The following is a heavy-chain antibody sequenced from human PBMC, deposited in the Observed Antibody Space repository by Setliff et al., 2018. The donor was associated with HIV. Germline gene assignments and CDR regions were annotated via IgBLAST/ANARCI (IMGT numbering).Heavy chain of an antibody. CDR1: GFTFSSYW. CDR2: IKSDGSSTI. J-gene: IGHJ5*02. D-gene: IGHD2-15*01. CDR3: ARGVVIAAHNWFVP. Sequence: LRLSCAASGFTFSSYWMHWVRQAPGKGLVWVSRIKSDGSSTIYYADSVKGRFTISRDNAKNSLYLQMNSLRAEDTAVYYCARGVVIAAHNWFVPWGQGTLVTVS. V-gene: IGHV3-74*01.